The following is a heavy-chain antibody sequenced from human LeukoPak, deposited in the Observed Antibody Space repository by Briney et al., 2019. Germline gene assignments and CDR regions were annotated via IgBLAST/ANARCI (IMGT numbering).Heavy chain of an antibody. CDR2: IYPGDSDT. Sequence: GESLKISCKGSGYSFTSYWIGWVRQMPGKGLEWMGIIYPGDSDTIYSPSFQGQVTTSADKSISTAYLQCSSLKASDTAMYYCARLPGYCSGGSCYFDYWGQGTLVTVSS. CDR1: GYSFTSYW. V-gene: IGHV5-51*01. CDR3: ARLPGYCSGGSCYFDY. D-gene: IGHD2-15*01. J-gene: IGHJ4*02.